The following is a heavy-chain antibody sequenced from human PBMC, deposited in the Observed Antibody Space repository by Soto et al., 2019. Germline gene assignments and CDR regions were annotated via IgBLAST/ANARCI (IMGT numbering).Heavy chain of an antibody. CDR2: ISAHNGNT. CDR1: GYAFTTYG. V-gene: IGHV1-18*01. Sequence: QVHLVQSGAEVKKPGASVKVSCKGSGYAFTTYGITWVRQAPGQGLEWMGWISAHNGNTNYAQKLQGRVTVTRDTSTSTAYMELSSLRSDATAVYYCARVRYGDYWGQGALVTVSS. J-gene: IGHJ4*02. CDR3: ARVRYGDY. D-gene: IGHD1-1*01.